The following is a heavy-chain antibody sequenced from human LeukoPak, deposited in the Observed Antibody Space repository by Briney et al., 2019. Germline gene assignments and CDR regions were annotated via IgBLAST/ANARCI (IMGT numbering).Heavy chain of an antibody. CDR3: ARENYYDSSGYIDY. CDR2: IYYSGST. J-gene: IGHJ4*02. V-gene: IGHV4-59*01. CDR1: GGPISSYY. Sequence: SETLSLTCTVSGGPISSYYWSWIRQPPGKGLEWIGYIYYSGSTNYNPSLKSRVTISVDTSKNQFSLKLSSVTAADTAVYYCARENYYDSSGYIDYWGQGTLVTVSS. D-gene: IGHD3-22*01.